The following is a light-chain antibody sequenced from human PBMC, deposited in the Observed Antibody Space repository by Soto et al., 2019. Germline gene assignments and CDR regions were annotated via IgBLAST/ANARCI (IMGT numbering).Light chain of an antibody. Sequence: EIVLTQSPGTLSLSPGERATLSCRASQSVSSFSIAWYQQKPGRAPRLLIYGASSRATGIPERFSGSGSGTDFALTISRLEPEDFAVYYCQQYSSSPETVGQGTKVEIK. CDR2: GAS. CDR3: QQYSSSPET. CDR1: QSVSSFS. V-gene: IGKV3-20*01. J-gene: IGKJ1*01.